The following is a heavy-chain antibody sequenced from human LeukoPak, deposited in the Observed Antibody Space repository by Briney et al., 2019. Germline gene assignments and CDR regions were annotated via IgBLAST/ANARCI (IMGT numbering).Heavy chain of an antibody. J-gene: IGHJ4*02. CDR3: AKGDSSSWYPFDY. Sequence: ASVKVSCTASGYTFTGYYMHWVRQAPGQGLEWMGWINPNSGGTNYAQKFQGRVTMTRDTSISTAYMELSRLRSDDTAVYYCAKGDSSSWYPFDYWGQGTLVTVSS. V-gene: IGHV1-2*02. D-gene: IGHD6-13*01. CDR1: GYTFTGYY. CDR2: INPNSGGT.